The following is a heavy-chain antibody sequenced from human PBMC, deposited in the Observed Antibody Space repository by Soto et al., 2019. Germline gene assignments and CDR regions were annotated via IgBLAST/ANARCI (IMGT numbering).Heavy chain of an antibody. CDR2: IIPILGIA. CDR1: GGTFSSYT. Sequence: QVQLVQSGAEVKKPGSSVKVSCKASGGTFSSYTISWVRQAPGQGLEWMGRIIPILGIANYAQKFQGRVTITADKSTSTAYMELSSLRSEDTAVYYCARAPVAAAGGGRFDPWGQGTLVTVSS. D-gene: IGHD6-13*01. CDR3: ARAPVAAAGGGRFDP. V-gene: IGHV1-69*02. J-gene: IGHJ5*02.